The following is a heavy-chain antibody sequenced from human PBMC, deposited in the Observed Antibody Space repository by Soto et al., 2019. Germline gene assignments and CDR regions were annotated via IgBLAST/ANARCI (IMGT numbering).Heavy chain of an antibody. CDR1: GFTFSSYE. D-gene: IGHD5-18*01. Sequence: RLSCAASGFTFSSYEMNWVRQAPGKGLEWVSYIGSSGTTIYYAGSVKGRFTISRDNAKNSLYLQMNSLRAEDTAVYYCARFGEYSYGPKNCYFDLWGRGTLVTVSS. CDR3: ARFGEYSYGPKNCYFDL. J-gene: IGHJ2*01. V-gene: IGHV3-48*03. CDR2: IGSSGTTI.